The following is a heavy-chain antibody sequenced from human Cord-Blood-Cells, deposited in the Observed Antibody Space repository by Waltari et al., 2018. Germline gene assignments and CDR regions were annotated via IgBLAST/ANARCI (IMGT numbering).Heavy chain of an antibody. CDR2: TVVGSGNT. CDR3: AATPRLYCSSTSCYYYYYYGMDV. CDR1: GFTFTSSA. D-gene: IGHD2-2*01. Sequence: QMQLVQSGPEVKKPGTSVKVSCKASGFTFTSSAVQWVRQARGQRLEWIGWTVVGSGNTNYAQKFQERVPSTRDMSTGTSYMELSSLRSEDTVVYYCAATPRLYCSSTSCYYYYYYGMDVWGQGTTVTVSS. J-gene: IGHJ6*02. V-gene: IGHV1-58*01.